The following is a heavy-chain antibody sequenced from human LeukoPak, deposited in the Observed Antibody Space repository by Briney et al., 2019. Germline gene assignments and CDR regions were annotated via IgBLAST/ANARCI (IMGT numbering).Heavy chain of an antibody. Sequence: AVKVSCKASGGTFSSYAISWVRQAPGQGLEWMGGIIPIFGTANYAQKFQGRVTITADESTSTAYMELSSLRSEDTAVYYCAVNIVVVVAASLSPFDPWGQGTLVTVSS. D-gene: IGHD2-15*01. CDR3: AVNIVVVVAASLSPFDP. J-gene: IGHJ5*02. V-gene: IGHV1-69*01. CDR2: IIPIFGTA. CDR1: GGTFSSYA.